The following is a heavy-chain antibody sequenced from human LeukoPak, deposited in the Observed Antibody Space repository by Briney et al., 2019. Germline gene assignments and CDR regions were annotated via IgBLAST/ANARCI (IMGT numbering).Heavy chain of an antibody. Sequence: SETLSLTCTVSGGSISSSSYYWGWIRQPPGKGLEWIGSIYYSGSTYYNPSLKSRVTISVDTSKNQFSLKLSSVTAAVTAVYYCARPRDPGNWFDPWGQGTLVTVSS. J-gene: IGHJ5*02. V-gene: IGHV4-39*01. CDR2: IYYSGST. CDR3: ARPRDPGNWFDP. CDR1: GGSISSSSYY.